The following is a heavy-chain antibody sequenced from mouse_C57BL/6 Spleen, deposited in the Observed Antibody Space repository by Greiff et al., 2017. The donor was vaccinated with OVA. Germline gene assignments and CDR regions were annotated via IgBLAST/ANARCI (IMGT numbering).Heavy chain of an antibody. CDR3: ARRGPYAMDY. J-gene: IGHJ4*01. CDR2: SSSGGSYT. D-gene: IGHD3-3*01. Sequence: EVQVVESGGDLVKPGGSLKLSCAASGFTFSSYGMSWVRQTPDKRLEWVATSSSGGSYTYCPDSVKGRFPISRDNAKNTLYLQMSSLKSEDTAMYYCARRGPYAMDYWGQGTSVTVSS. V-gene: IGHV5-6*01. CDR1: GFTFSSYG.